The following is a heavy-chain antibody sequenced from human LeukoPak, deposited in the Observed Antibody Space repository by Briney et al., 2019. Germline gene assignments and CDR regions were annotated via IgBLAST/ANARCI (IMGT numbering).Heavy chain of an antibody. CDR1: GFTFSSYG. CDR2: IWYDGSKN. D-gene: IGHD2-2*02. V-gene: IGHV3-33*01. Sequence: PGGSLRLSCAASGFTFSSYGMHWVRKAPGKGLEWVAIIWYDGSKNYYADSVKGRFTISRDNFNNTLYLQMNSLRAEDTALYYCARAPYTTGRSFYFDSWGQGTLVTVSS. CDR3: ARAPYTTGRSFYFDS. J-gene: IGHJ4*02.